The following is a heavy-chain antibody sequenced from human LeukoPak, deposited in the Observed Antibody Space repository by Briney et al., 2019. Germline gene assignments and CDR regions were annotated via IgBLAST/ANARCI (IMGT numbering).Heavy chain of an antibody. V-gene: IGHV3-21*01. CDR3: AIISHNNYYDSSVVAGAFDI. Sequence: GGSLRLSCAASGFTFSSYSMNWVRQAPGKGLEWVSSISSSSSYIYYANSVKGRFTISRDNAKNSLYLQMNSLRAEDTAVYYCAIISHNNYYDSSVVAGAFDIWGQGTMVTVSS. J-gene: IGHJ3*02. CDR2: ISSSSSYI. CDR1: GFTFSSYS. D-gene: IGHD3-22*01.